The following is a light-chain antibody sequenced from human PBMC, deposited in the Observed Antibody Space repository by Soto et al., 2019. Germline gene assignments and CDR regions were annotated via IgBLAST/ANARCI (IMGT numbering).Light chain of an antibody. V-gene: IGLV2-11*01. CDR3: CSFACTYTIEV. J-gene: IGLJ1*01. CDR2: DVT. CDR1: SRDVGGYNY. Sequence: QSALTQPRSVSGSPGQSVTISCTGTSRDVGGYNYVYWYQQHPGKAPKLMIYDVTKRPSGVPDRFSGSKSGNTASLAISGLQAEDEADYYCCSFACTYTIEVFGTGTKLTVL.